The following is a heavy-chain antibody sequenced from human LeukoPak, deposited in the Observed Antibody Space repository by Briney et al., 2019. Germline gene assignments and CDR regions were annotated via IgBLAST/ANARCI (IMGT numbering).Heavy chain of an antibody. CDR2: ISAYNGNT. D-gene: IGHD3-10*01. J-gene: IGHJ4*02. V-gene: IGHV1-18*01. CDR3: ARDIGLSMVRERATDY. Sequence: ASVKVSCKASGYTFTSYGISWLRQAPGQGLEWMGWISAYNGNTNYAQKLQGRVTMTTDTSTSTAYMELRSLRSDDTAVYYCARDIGLSMVRERATDYWGQGTLVTVSS. CDR1: GYTFTSYG.